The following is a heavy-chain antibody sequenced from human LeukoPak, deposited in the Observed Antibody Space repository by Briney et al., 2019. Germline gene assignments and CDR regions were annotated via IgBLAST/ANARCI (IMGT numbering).Heavy chain of an antibody. J-gene: IGHJ4*02. D-gene: IGHD5-18*01. Sequence: GGSLRLSCAASGFTFSSHGMSWVRQAPGKGLEGVSAISGSGGSTYYADSVKGRFTISRDKSKNTLYLQMNSLRAEDTAIYYCARDERWIQFNYWGQGTLVTVSS. CDR3: ARDERWIQFNY. CDR1: GFTFSSHG. V-gene: IGHV3-23*01. CDR2: ISGSGGST.